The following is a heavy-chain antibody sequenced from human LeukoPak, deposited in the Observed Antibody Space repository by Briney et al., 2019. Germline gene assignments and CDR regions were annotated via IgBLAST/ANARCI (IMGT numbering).Heavy chain of an antibody. CDR3: ARDRGADYLYFQH. CDR2: ISSRSDTI. V-gene: IGHV3-11*01. Sequence: GGSLRLSCAASGFTFSDYYMSWVRQAPGKGLEWVAYISSRSDTIYYADSVKGRFTISRDNAKNSLYLQMNSLRAEDTALYYCARDRGADYLYFQHWGQGTLVTVSS. CDR1: GFTFSDYY. D-gene: IGHD4/OR15-4a*01. J-gene: IGHJ1*01.